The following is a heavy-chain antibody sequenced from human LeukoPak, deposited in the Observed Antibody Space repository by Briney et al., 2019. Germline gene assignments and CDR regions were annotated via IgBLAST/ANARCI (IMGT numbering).Heavy chain of an antibody. V-gene: IGHV4-34*01. D-gene: IGHD2-2*02. CDR3: ARVKVPAAIHGVDY. J-gene: IGHJ4*02. CDR1: GGSFSGYY. CDR2: INHSGST. Sequence: PSETLSLTCAVYGGSFSGYYWSWIRQPPGKGLEWIGEINHSGSTNYNPSLKSRVTISVDTSKNQFSLKLGSVTAADTAVYYCARVKVPAAIHGVDYWGQGTLVTVSS.